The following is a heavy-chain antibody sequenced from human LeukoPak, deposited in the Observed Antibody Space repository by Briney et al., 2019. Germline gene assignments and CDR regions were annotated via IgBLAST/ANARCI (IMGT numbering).Heavy chain of an antibody. V-gene: IGHV3-21*01. D-gene: IGHD3-22*01. CDR1: GFTFSSYS. Sequence: GGSLRLSCAASGFTFSSYSMNWVRQAPGKGLEWVSSISSSSSYIYYADSVKGRFTVSRDNAKDSLYLQMNSLRAEDTAVYYCASEYYYDSSGYYYVSSYFDYWGQGTLVTVSS. J-gene: IGHJ4*02. CDR2: ISSSSSYI. CDR3: ASEYYYDSSGYYYVSSYFDY.